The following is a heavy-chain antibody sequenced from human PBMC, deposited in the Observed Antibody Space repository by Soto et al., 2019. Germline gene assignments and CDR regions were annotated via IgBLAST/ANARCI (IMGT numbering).Heavy chain of an antibody. CDR2: TSPAGSST. Sequence: HPGGSLSLSCAASVFTVTSYCMHWVRQAPGKGLVWVSRTSPAGSSTYYADFVKGRFTISRDNSKNTLYLQMNSLRADDTAVYYCAKAEGSSYGTEYSQHWGQGTLVTVSS. CDR3: AKAEGSSYGTEYSQH. J-gene: IGHJ1*01. V-gene: IGHV3-74*01. CDR1: VFTVTSYC. D-gene: IGHD6-13*01.